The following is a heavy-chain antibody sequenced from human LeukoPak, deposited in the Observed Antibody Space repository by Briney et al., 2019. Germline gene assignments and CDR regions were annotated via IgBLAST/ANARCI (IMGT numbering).Heavy chain of an antibody. Sequence: PSETLSLTCTVSGGSLSSYYWSWIRQPPGKGLEWIGYIYYSGSTNYNPSLKSRVTISVGTSKNQFSLKLSSVTAADTAVYYCAKQWLVRNYYYYYYMDVWGKGTTVTVSS. CDR3: AKQWLVRNYYYYYYMDV. J-gene: IGHJ6*03. CDR1: GGSLSSYY. CDR2: IYYSGST. D-gene: IGHD6-19*01. V-gene: IGHV4-59*08.